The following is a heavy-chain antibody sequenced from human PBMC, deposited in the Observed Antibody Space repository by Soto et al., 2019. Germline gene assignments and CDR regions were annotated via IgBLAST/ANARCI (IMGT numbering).Heavy chain of an antibody. Sequence: EVQLLESGGGLVQPGGSLRLSCAASGFTFSSYAMSWVRQAPGKGLEWVSAISGSGGSTYYADSVKGRFTISRDNSKNTLYLRMNSLRAEDTAVYYCAKVAMGPAAMVTYFQHWGQGTLVTVSS. D-gene: IGHD2-2*01. V-gene: IGHV3-23*01. J-gene: IGHJ1*01. CDR1: GFTFSSYA. CDR3: AKVAMGPAAMVTYFQH. CDR2: ISGSGGST.